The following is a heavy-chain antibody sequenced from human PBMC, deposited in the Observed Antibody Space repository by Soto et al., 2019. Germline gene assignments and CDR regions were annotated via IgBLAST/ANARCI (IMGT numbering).Heavy chain of an antibody. J-gene: IGHJ3*02. D-gene: IGHD1-26*01. CDR2: IYYSGST. Sequence: QVQLQESGPGLVKPSQTLSLTCTVSGGSISSGGYYWSWIRQHPGKGLEWIGYIYYSGSTYYNPSLKSRVTISVDTSKNQFSLKLSSVTAADTAVYYCASGEWFKWELQGTFDIWGQGTMVTVSS. CDR1: GGSISSGGYY. V-gene: IGHV4-31*03. CDR3: ASGEWFKWELQGTFDI.